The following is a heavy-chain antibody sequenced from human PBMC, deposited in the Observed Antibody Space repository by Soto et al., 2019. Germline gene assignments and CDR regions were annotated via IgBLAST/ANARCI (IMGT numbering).Heavy chain of an antibody. J-gene: IGHJ5*02. V-gene: IGHV4-30-4*01. D-gene: IGHD5-12*01. Sequence: SETLSLTCTVSGGSISSGDYYWSWIRQPQGKGLEWIGYIYYSGSTYYNPSLKSRVTISVDTSKNQFSLKLSSVTAADTAVYYCARFRCTRLRCPDLFDLWGQGTLVTGSS. CDR1: GGSISSGDYY. CDR2: IYYSGST. CDR3: ARFRCTRLRCPDLFDL.